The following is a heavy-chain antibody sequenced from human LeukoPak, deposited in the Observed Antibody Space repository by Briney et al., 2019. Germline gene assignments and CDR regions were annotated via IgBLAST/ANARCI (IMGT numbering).Heavy chain of an antibody. D-gene: IGHD2-15*01. V-gene: IGHV3-23*01. CDR3: ARYCAGGSCYSSAKVSVYYGMDV. J-gene: IGHJ6*02. Sequence: GGSLRLSCAASGFTFSTYAMTWVRQAPGKGLEWISVISASGGTTHYADSVKGRFTISRDNSKNTLYLQVNSLRAEDTAVYFCARYCAGGSCYSSAKVSVYYGMDVWGQGTTVTVSS. CDR1: GFTFSTYA. CDR2: ISASGGTT.